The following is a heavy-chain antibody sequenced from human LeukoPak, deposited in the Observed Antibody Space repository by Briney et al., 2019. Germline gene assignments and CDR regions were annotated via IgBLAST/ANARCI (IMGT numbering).Heavy chain of an antibody. Sequence: NPSETLSLTCTVSGGSISSSSYYWGWIRQPPGKGLEWIGSIYYSGSTYYNPSLKSRVTISVDTSKNQFSLKLSSVTAADTAVYYCARSHDSSGYGDWGQGTLVTVSS. D-gene: IGHD3-22*01. V-gene: IGHV4-39*07. CDR1: GGSISSSSYY. CDR2: IYYSGST. CDR3: ARSHDSSGYGD. J-gene: IGHJ4*02.